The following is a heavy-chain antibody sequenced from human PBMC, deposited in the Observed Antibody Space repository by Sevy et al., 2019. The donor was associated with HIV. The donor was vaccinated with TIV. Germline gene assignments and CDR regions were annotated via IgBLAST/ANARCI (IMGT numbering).Heavy chain of an antibody. CDR3: ARGAIFGVVIISDAFDI. D-gene: IGHD3-3*01. J-gene: IGHJ3*02. V-gene: IGHV4-4*07. CDR2: IYTSGST. CDR1: GGSISSYY. Sequence: SETLSLTCTVPGGSISSYYWSWIRQPAGKGLEWIGRIYTSGSTNYNPSLKSRVTMSVDTSKNQFSLKLSSVTAADTAVYYCARGAIFGVVIISDAFDIWGQGTMVTVSS.